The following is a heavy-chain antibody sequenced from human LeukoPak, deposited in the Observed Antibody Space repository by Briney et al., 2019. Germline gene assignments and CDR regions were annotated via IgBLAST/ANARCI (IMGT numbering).Heavy chain of an antibody. D-gene: IGHD2-21*01. J-gene: IGHJ2*01. V-gene: IGHV4-59*01. CDR2: FYDTRSP. CDR1: GGSISLYY. Sequence: PSETLSLTCAVSGGSISLYYWSWVRQPPGKGLEWLGYFYDTRSPKYTPSLERRVTISVDMSRNQFSLNLTSVTASDTPVYYCARWWCSLTCWRGAAMAGVSSVSTRGR. CDR3: ARWWCSLTCWRGAAMAGVSSVST.